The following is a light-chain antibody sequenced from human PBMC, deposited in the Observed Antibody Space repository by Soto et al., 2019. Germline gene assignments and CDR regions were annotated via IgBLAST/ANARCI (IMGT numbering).Light chain of an antibody. CDR2: GAS. J-gene: IGKJ2*01. CDR1: QRVSTDY. CDR3: QQYGSSPTT. Sequence: ENVLTQSPGTLSLSPGERATLSCRASQRVSTDYLAWFQQRPGQAPRLLIFGASSRATGISDRFSGSGSGTDFTLTISRLEPADFAVYYCQQYGSSPTTFGQGTKLEIK. V-gene: IGKV3-20*01.